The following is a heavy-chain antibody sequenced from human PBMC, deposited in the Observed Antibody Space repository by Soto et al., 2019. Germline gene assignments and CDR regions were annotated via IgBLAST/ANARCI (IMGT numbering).Heavy chain of an antibody. D-gene: IGHD2-15*01. CDR3: AREGDIVGVVAAFDY. CDR2: ISSSGSTI. Sequence: GGSLRLSCAASGFTFSDYYMSWIRRAPGKGLECVSYISSSGSTIYYADSVKGRFTISRDNAKNSLYLQMNSLRAEDTALYYCAREGDIVGVVAAFDYWGQGTLVTVSS. J-gene: IGHJ4*02. CDR1: GFTFSDYY. V-gene: IGHV3-11*01.